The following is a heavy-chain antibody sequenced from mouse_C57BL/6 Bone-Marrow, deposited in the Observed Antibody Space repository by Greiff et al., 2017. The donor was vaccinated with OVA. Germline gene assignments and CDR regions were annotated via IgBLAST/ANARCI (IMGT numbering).Heavy chain of an antibody. J-gene: IGHJ3*01. CDR3: ARRFSY. V-gene: IGHV1-19*01. CDR2: INPYNGGT. Sequence: EVKVVESGPVLVKPGASVKMSCKASGYTFTDYYMNWVKQSHGKSLEWIGVINPYNGGTSYNQKFKGKATLTVDKSSSTAFMELNSLTSEDSAVYYCARRFSYWGQGTLVTVSA. CDR1: GYTFTDYY.